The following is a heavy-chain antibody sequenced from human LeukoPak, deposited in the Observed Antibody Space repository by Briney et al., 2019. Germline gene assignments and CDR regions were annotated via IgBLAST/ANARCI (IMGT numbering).Heavy chain of an antibody. CDR1: GFTFSSYW. J-gene: IGHJ5*02. V-gene: IGHV3-74*01. CDR2: INSDGSST. Sequence: PGGSLRLSCAASGFTFSSYWMHWVRQAPGKGLVWVSRINSDGSSTSYADSVKGRFIISRDNAKNTLYLQMSSLRAEDTAVYYCTRDLDGSGSYHWLDPWARETWSPSPQ. D-gene: IGHD3-10*01. CDR3: TRDLDGSGSYHWLDP.